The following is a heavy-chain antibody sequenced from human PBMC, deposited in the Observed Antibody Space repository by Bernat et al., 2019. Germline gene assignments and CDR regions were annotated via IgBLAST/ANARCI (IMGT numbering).Heavy chain of an antibody. Sequence: QLQLQESGPGLVKPSETLSLTCTVSGSSISSSSYYWGWIRQPPGKGLEWIGSIYYSGSTYYNPSLKSRVTISVDTSKNQFSLKLSSVTAADTAVYYCARHSFDILTGYLFDYWGQGTLVTVSS. V-gene: IGHV4-39*01. CDR3: ARHSFDILTGYLFDY. D-gene: IGHD3-9*01. CDR1: GSSISSSSYY. CDR2: IYYSGST. J-gene: IGHJ4*02.